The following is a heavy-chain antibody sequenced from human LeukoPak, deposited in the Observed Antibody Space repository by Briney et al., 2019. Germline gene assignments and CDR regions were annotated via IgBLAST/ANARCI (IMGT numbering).Heavy chain of an antibody. Sequence: SETLSLTCAVYGGSFSGYYWSWIRQPPGKGLEWIGEINHSGNTNYNPSLKSRVTISVDTSKNQFSLKLSSVTAADTAVYYCQGWETTGSYFDYWGQGTLVTVSS. CDR1: GGSFSGYY. V-gene: IGHV4-34*01. D-gene: IGHD4-11*01. J-gene: IGHJ4*02. CDR3: QGWETTGSYFDY. CDR2: INHSGNT.